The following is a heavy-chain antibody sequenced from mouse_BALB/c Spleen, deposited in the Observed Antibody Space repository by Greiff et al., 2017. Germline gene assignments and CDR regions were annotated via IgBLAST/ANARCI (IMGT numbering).Heavy chain of an antibody. Sequence: VMLVESGPGLVAPSQSLSITCTVSGFSLTSYGVHWVRQPPGKGLEWLGVIWAGGSTNYNSALMSRLSISKDNSKSQVFLKMNSLQTDDTAMYYCAREGSYMITTAMDYWGQGTSVTVSS. V-gene: IGHV2-9*02. D-gene: IGHD2-4*01. CDR3: AREGSYMITTAMDY. CDR2: IWAGGST. CDR1: GFSLTSYG. J-gene: IGHJ4*01.